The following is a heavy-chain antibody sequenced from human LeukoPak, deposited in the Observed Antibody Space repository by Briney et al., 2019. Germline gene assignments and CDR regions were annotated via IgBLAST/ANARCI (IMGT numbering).Heavy chain of an antibody. CDR1: GYTFTGYY. Sequence: ASVKVSCKASGYTFTGYYMHWVRQAPGQGLEWMGWINPNSGGTNYAQKFQGRVTMTRDTSISTAYMELSRLRSDDTAVYYCAREAGIAAAGYYYYGMDVWGQGTTVTVS. J-gene: IGHJ6*02. CDR3: AREAGIAAAGYYYYGMDV. CDR2: INPNSGGT. V-gene: IGHV1-2*02. D-gene: IGHD6-13*01.